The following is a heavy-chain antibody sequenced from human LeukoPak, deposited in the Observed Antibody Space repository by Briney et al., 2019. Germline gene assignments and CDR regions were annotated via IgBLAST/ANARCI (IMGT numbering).Heavy chain of an antibody. CDR3: AKTYYDILTGYRYGMDV. D-gene: IGHD3-9*01. CDR2: ISYDGSNK. J-gene: IGHJ6*02. V-gene: IGHV3-30*18. CDR1: GFTFSNAW. Sequence: GGSLRLSCAASGFTFSNAWMSWVRQAPGKGLEWVAVISYDGSNKYYADSVKGRFTISRDNSKNTLYLQMNSLRAEDTAVYYCAKTYYDILTGYRYGMDVWGQGTTVTVSS.